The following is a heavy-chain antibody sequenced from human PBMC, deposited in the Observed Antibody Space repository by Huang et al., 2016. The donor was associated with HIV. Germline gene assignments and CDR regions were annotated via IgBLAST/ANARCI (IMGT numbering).Heavy chain of an antibody. CDR3: TREYTVAGAFDI. CDR1: GFSFSNYA. Sequence: QGQLVESGGGVVRPGRSLRLSCAASGFSFSNYAMPLVRQAQGKGVELVTFISNEGNNTYYANSVKGRFTISRDNFKNTLYLQMNRLRGDDTAVYYCTREYTVAGAFDIWGQGTMVTVSS. D-gene: IGHD5-12*01. V-gene: IGHV3-30-3*01. J-gene: IGHJ3*02. CDR2: ISNEGNNT.